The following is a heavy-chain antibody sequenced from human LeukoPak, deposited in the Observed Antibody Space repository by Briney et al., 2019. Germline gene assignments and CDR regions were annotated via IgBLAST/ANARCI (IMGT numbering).Heavy chain of an antibody. Sequence: GGSLRLSCAASGFTFSSSWMHWVCQCPEKGLVWVTRINGDGSSTSFADSVKGRFTVSRDNAKNTVYLQMNSLRAEDTAVYYCARDSYNNVDYWGQGTLVTVSS. CDR1: GFTFSSSW. CDR3: ARDSYNNVDY. CDR2: INGDGSST. D-gene: IGHD5-24*01. V-gene: IGHV3-74*01. J-gene: IGHJ4*02.